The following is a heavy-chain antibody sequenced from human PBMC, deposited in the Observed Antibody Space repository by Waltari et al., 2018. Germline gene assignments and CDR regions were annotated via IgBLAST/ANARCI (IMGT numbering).Heavy chain of an antibody. CDR3: ARDIAAVEYYFDY. CDR2: INPNSGGT. Sequence: QVQLVQSGAEVKTPGASVKVSCKASGYTFPDYYMHWVRQAPGQGLEWMGWINPNSGGTNYAQKFQGRVTMTRDTSISTAYMELSRLRSDDTAVYYCARDIAAVEYYFDYWGHGTLVTVSS. J-gene: IGHJ4*01. D-gene: IGHD6-13*01. CDR1: GYTFPDYY. V-gene: IGHV1-2*02.